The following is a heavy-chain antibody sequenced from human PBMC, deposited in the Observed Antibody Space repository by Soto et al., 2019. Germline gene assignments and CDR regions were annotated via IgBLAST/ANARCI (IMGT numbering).Heavy chain of an antibody. J-gene: IGHJ2*01. V-gene: IGHV3-13*01. D-gene: IGHD4-17*01. CDR2: IGTTDDT. Sequence: EVQLVESGGGLVQPGGSLRLSCAASGFTFRTCDMHWVRQGTGKGLEWVSSIGTTDDTYYSASVKGRFTISREDAKDSLSLQMNNLRAEDTAVYYCVRDSDDYRYPGPSWFFDLWGRGTLVTVSS. CDR1: GFTFRTCD. CDR3: VRDSDDYRYPGPSWFFDL.